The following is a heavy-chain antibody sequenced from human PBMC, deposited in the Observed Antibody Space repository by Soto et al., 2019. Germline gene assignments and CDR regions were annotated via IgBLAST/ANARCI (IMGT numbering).Heavy chain of an antibody. CDR1: GHTFTGYF. Sequence: ASVKVSCKASGHTFTGYFMHWVRQAPGQGLEWMGWINPYSGGADYAQSFQGRVTMTRDTSISTVYMELSRLRFDDTAVYCCARVIRGAYYNSPLDTWGQGTVVTVSS. CDR2: INPYSGGA. J-gene: IGHJ5*02. CDR3: ARVIRGAYYNSPLDT. D-gene: IGHD3-10*01. V-gene: IGHV1-2*02.